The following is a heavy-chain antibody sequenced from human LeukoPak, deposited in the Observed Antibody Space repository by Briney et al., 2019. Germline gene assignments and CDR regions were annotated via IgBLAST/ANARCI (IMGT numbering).Heavy chain of an antibody. V-gene: IGHV4-34*01. CDR1: GGSFSGYY. CDR3: ARYGYGSGSYYPAGYFQH. Sequence: SETLSLTCAVYGGSFSGYYWSWLRQPPGKGLEWIGEINHSGSTNYNPSLKRRVTISVDTSNNQFSLKLSSVPAADTAVYYCARYGYGSGSYYPAGYFQHWGQGTLVTVSS. J-gene: IGHJ1*01. D-gene: IGHD3-10*01. CDR2: INHSGST.